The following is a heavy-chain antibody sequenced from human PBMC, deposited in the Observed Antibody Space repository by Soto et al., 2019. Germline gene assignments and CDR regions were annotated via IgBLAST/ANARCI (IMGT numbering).Heavy chain of an antibody. J-gene: IGHJ4*02. CDR2: ISYDGSDI. CDR1: GFIFSNYG. D-gene: IGHD3-10*02. CDR3: AIVRVADSSLDH. V-gene: IGHV3-30*03. Sequence: PGGSLRLSCVGSGFIFSNYGMHWVHQAPGKGLEWVAFISYDGSDILYADSVKGRFTISRDNSKSTLFLHMNRPTAEDTAIYFCAIVRVADSSLDHWGQGTLVTVSS.